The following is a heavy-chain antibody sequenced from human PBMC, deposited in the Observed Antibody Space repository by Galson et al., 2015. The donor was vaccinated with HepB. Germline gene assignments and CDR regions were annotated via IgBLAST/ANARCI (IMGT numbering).Heavy chain of an antibody. J-gene: IGHJ4*02. D-gene: IGHD3-9*01. V-gene: IGHV3-23*01. CDR3: AKDRGHYDILTGYFGVADY. CDR2: ISGSGGST. Sequence: SLRLSCAASGFTFSSYAMSWVRQAPGKGLEWVSAISGSGGSTYYADSVKGRFTISRDNSKNTLYLQMNSLRAEDTAVYYCAKDRGHYDILTGYFGVADYWGQGTLVTVSS. CDR1: GFTFSSYA.